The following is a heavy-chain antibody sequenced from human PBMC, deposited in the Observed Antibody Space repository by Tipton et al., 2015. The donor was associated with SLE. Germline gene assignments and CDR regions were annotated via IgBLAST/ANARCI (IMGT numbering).Heavy chain of an antibody. V-gene: IGHV3-7*01. D-gene: IGHD3-3*01. CDR2: IRPDGSGD. J-gene: IGHJ4*02. Sequence: GSLRLSCAASEFQFSNFWMSWVRQVPGKGLEWVANIRPDGSGDYYVDSVKGRFTISRDNVKNTLYLQMNTLRNEDTAVYYCVRGESDFGVYLNYWGQGTLVTVSS. CDR1: EFQFSNFW. CDR3: VRGESDFGVYLNY.